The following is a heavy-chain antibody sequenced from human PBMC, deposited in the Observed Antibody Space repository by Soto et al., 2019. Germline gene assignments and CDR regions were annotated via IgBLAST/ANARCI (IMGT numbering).Heavy chain of an antibody. CDR3: ARLTYYDFWSGPGANYYYYMDV. J-gene: IGHJ6*03. V-gene: IGHV1-8*01. D-gene: IGHD3-3*01. CDR2: MNPNSGNT. CDR1: GYTFTSYD. Sequence: ASVKVSCKASGYTFTSYDINWVRQATGQGLEWMGWMNPNSGNTDYAQKFQGRVTMTRNTSISTAYMELSSLRSEDTAVYYCARLTYYDFWSGPGANYYYYMDVWGKGTTVTVSS.